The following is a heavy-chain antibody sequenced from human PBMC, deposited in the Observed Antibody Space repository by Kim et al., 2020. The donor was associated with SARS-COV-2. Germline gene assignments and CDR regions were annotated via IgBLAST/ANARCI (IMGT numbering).Heavy chain of an antibody. Sequence: LQSRVTISVDTSKSHYSLKLSSVTAADTAVYYCARRYYYGSGSFFDWFDPWGQGTLVTVSS. V-gene: IGHV4-39*02. J-gene: IGHJ5*02. CDR3: ARRYYYGSGSFFDWFDP. D-gene: IGHD3-10*01.